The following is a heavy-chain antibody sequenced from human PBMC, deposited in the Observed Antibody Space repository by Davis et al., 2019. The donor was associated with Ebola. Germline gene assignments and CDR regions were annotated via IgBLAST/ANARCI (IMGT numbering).Heavy chain of an antibody. CDR2: INPSGGST. CDR1: GYTFTSYY. CDR3: ARDTGQWLVLGSLQH. D-gene: IGHD6-19*01. V-gene: IGHV1-46*01. Sequence: VSVKVSCKASGYTFTSYYMHWVRQAPGQGLEWMGIINPSGGSTSYAQKFQGRVTMTRDTSTSTVYMELSSLRSEDTAVYYCARDTGQWLVLGSLQHWGQGTLVTVSS. J-gene: IGHJ1*01.